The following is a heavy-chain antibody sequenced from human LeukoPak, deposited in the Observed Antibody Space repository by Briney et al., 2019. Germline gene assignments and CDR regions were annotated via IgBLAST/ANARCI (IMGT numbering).Heavy chain of an antibody. V-gene: IGHV3-53*01. J-gene: IGHJ4*02. Sequence: GGSLRLSCAASGFTVSSNYMSWVSQAPGKGLEWVSVIYSGGSTYYADSVKGRFTISRDNSKNTLYLQMNSLRAEDTAVYYCASQYCSGGSCPDYWGQGTLVTVSS. CDR2: IYSGGST. CDR1: GFTVSSNY. CDR3: ASQYCSGGSCPDY. D-gene: IGHD2-15*01.